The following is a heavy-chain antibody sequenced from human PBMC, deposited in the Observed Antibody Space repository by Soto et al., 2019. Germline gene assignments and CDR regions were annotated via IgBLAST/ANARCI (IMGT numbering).Heavy chain of an antibody. CDR2: IIPIFGTA. V-gene: IGHV1-69*13. Sequence: SVKVSCKASGGTFSSYAISWVRQAPGQGLEWMGGIIPIFGTANYAQKFQGRVTITADESTSTAYMELSSLRSEDTAVYYCARDEGCGGYCTNGVSSPDYYYGMDVWGQGTMVTVSS. D-gene: IGHD2-8*01. CDR3: ARDEGCGGYCTNGVSSPDYYYGMDV. J-gene: IGHJ6*02. CDR1: GGTFSSYA.